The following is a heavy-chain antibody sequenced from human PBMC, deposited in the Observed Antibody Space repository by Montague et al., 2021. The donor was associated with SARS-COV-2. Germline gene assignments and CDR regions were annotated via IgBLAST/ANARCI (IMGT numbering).Heavy chain of an antibody. V-gene: IGHV4-39*02. J-gene: IGHJ6*02. CDR3: ARRDRTSCYKNHYYGLDV. CDR2: VYYSGST. CDR1: GGSISGSTYL. D-gene: IGHD2-2*02. Sequence: SETLSLTCTVSGGSISGSTYLWDWIRQPPGKGLEWIASVYYSGSTYYNPSLRSRVTISADTSKNHFSLKVSSVTAADTAVYSCARRDRTSCYKNHYYGLDVWGQGTTVTVSS.